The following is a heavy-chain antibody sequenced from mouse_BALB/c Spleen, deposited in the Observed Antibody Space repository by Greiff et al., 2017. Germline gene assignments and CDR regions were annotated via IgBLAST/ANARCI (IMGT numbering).Heavy chain of an antibody. V-gene: IGHV1-54*01. CDR3: ARCGSSPYYAMDY. CDR2: INPGSGGT. D-gene: IGHD1-1*01. J-gene: IGHJ4*01. Sequence: VQLQQSGAELVRPGTSVKVSCKASGYAFTNYLIEWVKQRPGQGLEWIGVINPGSGGTNYNEKFKGKATLTADKSSSTAYMQLSSLTSDDSAVYFCARCGSSPYYAMDYWGQGTSVTVSA. CDR1: GYAFTNYL.